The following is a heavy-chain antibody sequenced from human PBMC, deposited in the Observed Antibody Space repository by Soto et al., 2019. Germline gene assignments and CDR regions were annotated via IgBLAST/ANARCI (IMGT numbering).Heavy chain of an antibody. CDR3: ARWPDGYYYYGMDV. Sequence: QVQLVQSGAEVKKPGASVKVSCKASGYTFTSYDINWVRQATGQGLEWMGWMNPNSGNTGYAQKFQGRITMTRNTSISTAYMELSSLRSEDTAVYYCARWPDGYYYYGMDVWGQGTTVTVSS. V-gene: IGHV1-8*01. J-gene: IGHJ6*02. CDR2: MNPNSGNT. CDR1: GYTFTSYD.